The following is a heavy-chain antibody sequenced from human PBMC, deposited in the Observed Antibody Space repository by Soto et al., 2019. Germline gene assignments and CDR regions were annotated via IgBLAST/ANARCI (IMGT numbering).Heavy chain of an antibody. CDR3: ARVLGYERKNDAFDI. J-gene: IGHJ3*02. V-gene: IGHV3-48*03. Sequence: SLRLSCAASGFTFSSYEMNWVRQAPGKGLEWVSYISSSGSTIYYADSVKGRFTISRDNAKNSLYLQMNSLRAEDTAVYYCARVLGYERKNDAFDIWGQGTMVTVSS. D-gene: IGHD3-3*01. CDR2: ISSSGSTI. CDR1: GFTFSSYE.